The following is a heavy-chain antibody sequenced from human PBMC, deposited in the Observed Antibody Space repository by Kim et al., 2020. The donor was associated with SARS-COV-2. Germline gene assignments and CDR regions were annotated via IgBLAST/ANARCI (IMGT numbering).Heavy chain of an antibody. V-gene: IGHV1-58*01. D-gene: IGHD3-16*02. Sequence: SVKVSCKASGFTFTSSAVQWVRQARGQRLEWIGWIVVGSGNTNYAQKFQERDTITRDMSTSTAYMELSSLRSEDTAVYYCGEADYVWGSYLFGFDYWGEGTLVTVSA. CDR1: GFTFTSSA. CDR2: IVVGSGNT. CDR3: GEADYVWGSYLFGFDY. J-gene: IGHJ4*02.